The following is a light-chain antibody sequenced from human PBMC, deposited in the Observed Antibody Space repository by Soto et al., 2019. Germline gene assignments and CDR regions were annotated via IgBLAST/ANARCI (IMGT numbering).Light chain of an antibody. CDR2: GVS. Sequence: ELVLTQSPFTLSLSPGESATLSCRSSQPVSSNFLAWYQQKPGQAPRLLIYGVSSRASGIPDRFFGSGSGTDFTLTINRLEPEDFAVYYCQQYANSPITFGQGTRLEIK. CDR1: QPVSSNF. V-gene: IGKV3-20*01. J-gene: IGKJ5*01. CDR3: QQYANSPIT.